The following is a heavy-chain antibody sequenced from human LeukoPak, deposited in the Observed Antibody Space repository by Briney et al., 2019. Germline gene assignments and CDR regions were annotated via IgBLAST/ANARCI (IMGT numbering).Heavy chain of an antibody. Sequence: GASVKVSCKASGYTFTSYDINWVRQATGQGLEWMGWMNPNSGNTGYAQKFQGRVTMTRNTSISTAYMELSSPRSEDTAVYYCARGNDFWSGYYIRSYYYYGMDVWGQGTTVTVSS. J-gene: IGHJ6*02. CDR1: GYTFTSYD. V-gene: IGHV1-8*01. D-gene: IGHD3-3*01. CDR3: ARGNDFWSGYYIRSYYYYGMDV. CDR2: MNPNSGNT.